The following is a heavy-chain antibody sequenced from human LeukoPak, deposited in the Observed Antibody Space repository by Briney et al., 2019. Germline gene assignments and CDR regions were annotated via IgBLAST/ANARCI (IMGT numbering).Heavy chain of an antibody. CDR1: GGTFSSYA. J-gene: IGHJ4*02. CDR2: IIPIFGTA. V-gene: IGHV1-69*05. Sequence: SVKVSCKASGGTFSSYAISWVRQAPGQGLEWMGRIIPIFGTANYAQKFQGRATITTDESTSTAYMELSSLRSEDTAVYYCARDVWGSSRDDYWGQGTLVTVSS. CDR3: ARDVWGSSRDDY. D-gene: IGHD3-16*01.